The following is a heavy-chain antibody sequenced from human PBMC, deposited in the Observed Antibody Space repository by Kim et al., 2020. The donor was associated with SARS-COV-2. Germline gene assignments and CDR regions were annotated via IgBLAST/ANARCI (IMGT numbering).Heavy chain of an antibody. D-gene: IGHD1-26*01. J-gene: IGHJ4*02. CDR3: ARDGWELGLVYYFDY. Sequence: ESLQGRFTISRDNSKNTLDLQMNSLRAVDTAVYYWARDGWELGLVYYFDYWGQGTLVTVSS. V-gene: IGHV3-30*07.